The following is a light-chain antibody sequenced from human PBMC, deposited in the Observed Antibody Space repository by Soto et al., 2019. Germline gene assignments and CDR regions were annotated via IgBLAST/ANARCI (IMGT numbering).Light chain of an antibody. J-gene: IGKJ4*01. CDR1: QRVDIW. CDR2: KAS. V-gene: IGKV1-5*03. Sequence: DIQMTQPPSTLSASVGDRVTITCRASQRVDIWLAWYRQKPGKAPKLLIHKASPLEDGVPSGFTGSGSGTDFTLAISSLQPDDVGTYCCHQYRHYPVTFGGVTKVEIK. CDR3: HQYRHYPVT.